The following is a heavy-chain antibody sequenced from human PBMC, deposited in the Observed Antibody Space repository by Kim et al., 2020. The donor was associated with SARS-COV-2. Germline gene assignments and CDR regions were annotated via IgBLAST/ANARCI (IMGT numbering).Heavy chain of an antibody. CDR2: IYSGGST. V-gene: IGHV3-53*01. Sequence: GGSLRLSCAASGFTVSSNYMSWVRQAPGKGLEWVSVIYSGGSTYYADSVKGRFTISRDNSKNTLYLQMNSLGAEDTAVYYCAREVVGAEYFQHWGQGTLVTVSS. D-gene: IGHD2-15*01. CDR1: GFTVSSNY. CDR3: AREVVGAEYFQH. J-gene: IGHJ1*01.